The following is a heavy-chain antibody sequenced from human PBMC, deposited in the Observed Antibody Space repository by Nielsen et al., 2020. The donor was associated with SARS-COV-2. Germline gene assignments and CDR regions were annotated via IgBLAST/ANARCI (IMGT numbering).Heavy chain of an antibody. Sequence: ASVKVSCKASGYTFTGSYVHWVRQAPGQGLEWMGWINTNTGNPTYAQGFTGRFVFSLDTSVSTAYLQISSLKAEDTAVYYCARLGVNAMALHHRLFDYWGQGTLVTVSS. J-gene: IGHJ4*02. CDR1: GYTFTGSY. V-gene: IGHV7-4-1*02. CDR2: INTNTGNP. CDR3: ARLGVNAMALHHRLFDY. D-gene: IGHD2-21*01.